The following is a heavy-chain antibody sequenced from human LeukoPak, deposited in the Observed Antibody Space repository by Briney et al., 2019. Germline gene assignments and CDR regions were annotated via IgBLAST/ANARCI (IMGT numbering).Heavy chain of an antibody. CDR3: AKDRGGVDY. V-gene: IGHV3-43*01. J-gene: IGHJ4*02. CDR1: GFTFDDYS. D-gene: IGHD3-16*01. Sequence: PGGSLRLSCAASGFTFDDYSMHWVRQGPGKGLEWVSVISWDGGSTSYADSVKGRFTISRDNSKNSLYLQMNSLRSEDSALYYRAKDRGGVDYWGQGTLVTVSS. CDR2: ISWDGGST.